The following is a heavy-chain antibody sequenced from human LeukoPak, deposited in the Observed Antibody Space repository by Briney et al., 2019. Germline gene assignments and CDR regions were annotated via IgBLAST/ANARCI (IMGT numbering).Heavy chain of an antibody. D-gene: IGHD2-2*01. CDR1: GGSFSGYY. J-gene: IGHJ6*03. CDR2: INHSGST. V-gene: IGHV4-34*01. Sequence: SETLSLTCVVYGGSFSGYYWSWIRQPPGKGLEWIGEINHSGSTNYNPSLKSRVTISVDTSKNQFSLKLSSVTAADTAVYYCAREYHRFYYYMDVWGKGTTVTVSS. CDR3: AREYHRFYYYMDV.